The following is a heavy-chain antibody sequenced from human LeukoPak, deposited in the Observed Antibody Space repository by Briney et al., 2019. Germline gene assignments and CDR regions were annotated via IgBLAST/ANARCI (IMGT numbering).Heavy chain of an antibody. V-gene: IGHV1-2*02. CDR3: ARDSSGWYVVGGY. D-gene: IGHD6-19*01. Sequence: ASVKVSCKASGYTFTGYYMHWVRQAPGQGLEWMGWINPNSGGTNYAQKFQGRVTMTRDTAISTAYMELSRLRSDDTAVYYCARDSSGWYVVGGYWGQGTLVTVSS. CDR2: INPNSGGT. CDR1: GYTFTGYY. J-gene: IGHJ4*02.